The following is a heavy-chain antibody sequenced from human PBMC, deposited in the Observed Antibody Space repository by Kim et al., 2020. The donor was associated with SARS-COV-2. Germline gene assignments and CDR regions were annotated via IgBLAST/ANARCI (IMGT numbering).Heavy chain of an antibody. CDR2: IYYSGST. V-gene: IGHV4-30-4*01. D-gene: IGHD5-18*01. CDR1: GGSISSGDYY. CDR3: ARASLDTAMAFDY. Sequence: SETLSLTCTVSGGSISSGDYYWSWIRQPPGKGLEWIGYIYYSGSTYYNPSLKSRVTISVDTSKNQFSLKLSSVTAADTAVYYCARASLDTAMAFDYWGQGTLVTVSS. J-gene: IGHJ4*02.